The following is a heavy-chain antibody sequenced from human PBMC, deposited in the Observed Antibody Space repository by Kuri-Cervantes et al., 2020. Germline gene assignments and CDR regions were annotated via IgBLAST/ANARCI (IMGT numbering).Heavy chain of an antibody. CDR3: ASRVYSNYYFEY. D-gene: IGHD4-11*01. CDR1: GFTFSSYA. Sequence: GGSLRLSCAASGFTFSSYAMSWVRQAPGKGLVWVSRINTDGSSTTYADSVKGRFTISRDNAKNTLYLQMNSLRAEDTAVYYCASRVYSNYYFEYWGQGTLVTVSS. J-gene: IGHJ4*02. V-gene: IGHV3-74*01. CDR2: INTDGSST.